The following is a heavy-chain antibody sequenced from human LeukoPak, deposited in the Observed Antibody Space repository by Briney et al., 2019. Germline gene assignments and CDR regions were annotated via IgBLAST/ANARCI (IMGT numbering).Heavy chain of an antibody. V-gene: IGHV3-11*01. CDR3: ATYRQVLLPFES. Sequence: GGSLRLSCAASGFTFSDYNMRWIRQAPGKGLEWVSSISRSGSTKYYADSVKGRFTISRDNAKNSLFLQMNSLRAEDTAVYYCATYRQVLLPFESWGQGTLVTVSS. J-gene: IGHJ4*02. CDR2: ISRSGSTK. CDR1: GFTFSDYN. D-gene: IGHD2-8*02.